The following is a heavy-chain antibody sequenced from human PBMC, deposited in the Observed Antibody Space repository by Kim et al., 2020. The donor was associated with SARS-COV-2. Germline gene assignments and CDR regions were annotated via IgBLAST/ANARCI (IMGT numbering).Heavy chain of an antibody. V-gene: IGHV3-48*02. CDR3: ARDIGGEGTMTYGMDV. CDR2: ISSSSSTI. J-gene: IGHJ6*02. Sequence: GGSLRLSCAASGFTFSSYSMNWVRQAPGKGLEWVSYISSSSSTIYYADSVKGRFTISRDNAKNSLYLQMNSLRDEDTAVYYCARDIGGEGTMTYGMDVWGQGTTVTVSS. CDR1: GFTFSSYS. D-gene: IGHD3-22*01.